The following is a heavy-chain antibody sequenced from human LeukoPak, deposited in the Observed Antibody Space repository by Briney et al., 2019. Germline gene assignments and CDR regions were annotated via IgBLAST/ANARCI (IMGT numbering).Heavy chain of an antibody. J-gene: IGHJ4*02. V-gene: IGHV1-69*06. CDR1: GGTFSSYA. CDR2: IIPIFGTA. Sequence: ASVKVSCKASGGTFSSYAISWVRQAPGQGLEWMGGIIPIFGTANYAQKFQGRVTMTEDTSTDTAYMELSSLRSEDTAVYYCATDLLHPDFDYWGQGTLVTVSS. CDR3: ATDLLHPDFDY.